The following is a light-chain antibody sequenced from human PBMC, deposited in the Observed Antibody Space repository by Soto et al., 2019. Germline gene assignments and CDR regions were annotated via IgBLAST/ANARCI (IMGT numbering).Light chain of an antibody. Sequence: QSVLTQPPSASGTPGPRVTISCSGSSSNIGSNTVNWYQQLPGTAPKLLIYSNNQRPSGVPDRFSGSKSGTSASLAIIGLQSEDEADYYCAAWDDSLNGWVFGGGTKLTVL. CDR2: SNN. CDR3: AAWDDSLNGWV. J-gene: IGLJ3*02. V-gene: IGLV1-44*01. CDR1: SSNIGSNT.